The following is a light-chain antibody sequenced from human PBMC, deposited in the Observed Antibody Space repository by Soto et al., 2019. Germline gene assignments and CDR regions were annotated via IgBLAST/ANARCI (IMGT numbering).Light chain of an antibody. Sequence: EMVISESPATVSVSPGERATLSCRASQSVSSNLAWYQQTPGQATRLLIYGASTRATGIPARFSVSGSGTDFTLTISRLEPEDVAVYYCQQHETSLTFGQGTRLEIK. CDR3: QQHETSLT. V-gene: IGKV3-15*01. CDR1: QSVSSN. J-gene: IGKJ5*01. CDR2: GAS.